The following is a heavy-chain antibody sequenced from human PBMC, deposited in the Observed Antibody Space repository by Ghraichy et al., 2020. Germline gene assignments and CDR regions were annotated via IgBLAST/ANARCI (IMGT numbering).Heavy chain of an antibody. Sequence: GGSLRLSCAASGFTFDDYAMHWVRQVPGRSPQWVSVISWDGGRIYYADSAKGRFTISRDNTKNSLSLQMNSLRVEDTALYYCAKAVSGTYYAVDYWGQGTLVIVSS. CDR3: AKAVSGTYYAVDY. D-gene: IGHD1-26*01. CDR2: ISWDGGRI. CDR1: GFTFDDYA. J-gene: IGHJ4*02. V-gene: IGHV3-43D*03.